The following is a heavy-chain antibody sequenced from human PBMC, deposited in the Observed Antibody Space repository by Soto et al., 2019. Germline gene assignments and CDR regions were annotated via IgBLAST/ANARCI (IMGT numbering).Heavy chain of an antibody. V-gene: IGHV2-5*02. J-gene: IGHJ4*02. CDR1: GFSLSTTRVG. CDR2: IHWDDDK. CDR3: AHTLVAGLGYYFDY. Sequence: QITLKESGPTLVKPTQTLTLTCTFSGFSLSTTRVGVGWIRQPPGKALEWLALIHWDDDKRYSPFLKSRLTITKDTSKNQVVLTMTNMDPMDTATYFCAHTLVAGLGYYFDYWGQGTLVTVSS. D-gene: IGHD6-19*01.